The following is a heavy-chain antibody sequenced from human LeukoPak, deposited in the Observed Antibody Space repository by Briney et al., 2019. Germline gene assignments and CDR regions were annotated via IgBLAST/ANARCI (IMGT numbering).Heavy chain of an antibody. Sequence: GGSLRLSGAASGFTFSSSDMHWVRQAPGKGLEWVAVISFDGGNKYCADSVKGRFTISRDGSTNTLYLQMNSLRAEDTAVYYCARDIESGYFDYWGQGTLVTVSS. CDR1: GFTFSSSD. CDR3: ARDIESGYFDY. V-gene: IGHV3-33*01. D-gene: IGHD3-16*02. J-gene: IGHJ4*02. CDR2: ISFDGGNK.